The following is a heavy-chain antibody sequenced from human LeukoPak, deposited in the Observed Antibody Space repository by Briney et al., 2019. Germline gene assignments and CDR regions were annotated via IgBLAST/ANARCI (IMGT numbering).Heavy chain of an antibody. V-gene: IGHV1-18*01. J-gene: IGHJ4*02. CDR3: ARDISSSSPFDY. CDR1: GGTFSSYA. CDR2: ISAYNGNT. Sequence: ASVKVSCKASGGTFSSYAISWVRQAPGQGLEWMGWISAYNGNTNYAQKLQGRVTMTTDTSTSTAYMELRSLRSDDTAVYYCARDISSSSPFDYWGQGTLVTVSS. D-gene: IGHD3-9*01.